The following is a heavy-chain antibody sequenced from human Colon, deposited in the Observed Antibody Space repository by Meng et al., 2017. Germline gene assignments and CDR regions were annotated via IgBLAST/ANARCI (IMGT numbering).Heavy chain of an antibody. D-gene: IGHD2-2*01. V-gene: IGHV4-4*02. Sequence: QAQGPASGPGLGKPSGTLCRPCAVSGGSISSSNWWSWVRQPPGKGLEWIGEIYHSETTNYNPSLKSRVTISVDKSKNQFSLKLSSVTAADTAVYYCASGRKYCSSTSCYGQFDYWGQGTLVTVSS. CDR1: GGSISSSNW. CDR2: IYHSETT. CDR3: ASGRKYCSSTSCYGQFDY. J-gene: IGHJ4*02.